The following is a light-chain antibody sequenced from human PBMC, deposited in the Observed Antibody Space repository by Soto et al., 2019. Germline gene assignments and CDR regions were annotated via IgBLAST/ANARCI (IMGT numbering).Light chain of an antibody. V-gene: IGKV3-20*01. CDR1: QSLSSSY. CDR3: QRFGTSPPWT. J-gene: IGKJ1*01. CDR2: GTS. Sequence: EIVLTQSPGTLSLSPGERATLSCRASQSLSSSYLAWYQQKPGQAPRLLIYGTSIRATGIPDRFSGSGSGTDLTLTITGLEPEDFAVYYCQRFGTSPPWTFGQGTKVDIK.